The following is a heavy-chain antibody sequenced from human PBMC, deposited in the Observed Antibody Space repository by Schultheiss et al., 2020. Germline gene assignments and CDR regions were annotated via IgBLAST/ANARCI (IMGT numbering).Heavy chain of an antibody. Sequence: GESLKISCAASGFTFSSYDIYWVRQATGKGLEWVSVISGSGLNTYYADSVKGRFTISRDNFKNTLFLQMRSLRAEDTAVYYCARFSGSYWSFDDWGQGTL. D-gene: IGHD1-26*01. CDR1: GFTFSSYD. CDR2: ISGSGLNT. V-gene: IGHV3-23*01. CDR3: ARFSGSYWSFDD. J-gene: IGHJ4*02.